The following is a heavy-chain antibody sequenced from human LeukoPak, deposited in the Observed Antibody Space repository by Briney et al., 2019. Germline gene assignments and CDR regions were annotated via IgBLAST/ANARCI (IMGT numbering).Heavy chain of an antibody. Sequence: GGSLRLSCAASGFTFSSYAMSWVRQAPGKGLEWVAVISYDGSNKYYADSVKGRFTISRDNAKNTLYLQMNSLRAEDTAVYYCARDTLETGTTGDWGQGTLVTVSS. CDR2: ISYDGSNK. J-gene: IGHJ4*02. V-gene: IGHV3-30*04. CDR1: GFTFSSYA. CDR3: ARDTLETGTTGD. D-gene: IGHD1-14*01.